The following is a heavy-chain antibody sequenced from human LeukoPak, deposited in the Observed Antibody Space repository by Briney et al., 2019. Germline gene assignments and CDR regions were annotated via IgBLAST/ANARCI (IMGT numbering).Heavy chain of an antibody. V-gene: IGHV4-34*01. CDR2: INHSGST. CDR3: ARGEIAAAGAYYYYYYGMDV. CDR1: GGSFSGYY. D-gene: IGHD6-13*01. J-gene: IGHJ6*02. Sequence: PSETLSLTCAVYGGSFSGYYWSWIRQPPGKGLEWIGEINHSGSTNYNPSLKSRVTISVDTSKNQFSLKLSSVTAADTAVYYCARGEIAAAGAYYYYYYGMDVWGQGTTVTVSS.